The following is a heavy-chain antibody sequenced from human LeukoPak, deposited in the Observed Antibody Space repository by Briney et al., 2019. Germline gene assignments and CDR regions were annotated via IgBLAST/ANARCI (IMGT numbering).Heavy chain of an antibody. Sequence: SETLSLTCSVSGGFISSSSYYWGWIRQPPGKGLEWIGSIYYSGSTYYNPSLKSRVTISVDTSKNQFSLKLSSVTAADTAVYYCARHVRQQLVPDYWGQGTLVTVSS. CDR3: ARHVRQQLVPDY. CDR2: IYYSGST. V-gene: IGHV4-39*01. D-gene: IGHD6-13*01. J-gene: IGHJ4*02. CDR1: GGFISSSSYY.